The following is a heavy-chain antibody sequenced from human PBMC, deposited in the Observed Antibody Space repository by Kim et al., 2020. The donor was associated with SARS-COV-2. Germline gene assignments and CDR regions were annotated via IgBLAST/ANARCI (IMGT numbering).Heavy chain of an antibody. CDR3: ARDLRVDYYDSSGYYGY. J-gene: IGHJ4*02. CDR1: GGSISSSSYY. CDR2: IYYSGST. D-gene: IGHD3-22*01. V-gene: IGHV4-39*07. Sequence: SETLSLTCTVSGGSISSSSYYWGWIRQPPGKGLEWIGSIYYSGSTYYNPSLKSRVTISVDTSKNQFSLKLSSVTAADTAVYYCARDLRVDYYDSSGYYGYWGQGTLVTVSS.